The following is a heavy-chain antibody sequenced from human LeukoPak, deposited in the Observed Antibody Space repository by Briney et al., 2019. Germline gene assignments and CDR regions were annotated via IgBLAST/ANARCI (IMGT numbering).Heavy chain of an antibody. CDR3: ARDGGGTGTTWWFDP. CDR1: GGSISSYY. CDR2: IYTSGST. V-gene: IGHV4-4*07. Sequence: PSETLSLTCTVSGGSISSYYWSWIRQPAGKGLEWIGRIYTSGSTNYNPSLKSRVTMSVDTSKNQFSLKLSSVTAADTAVYCCARDGGGTGTTWWFDPWGQGTLVTVSS. J-gene: IGHJ5*02. D-gene: IGHD1-1*01.